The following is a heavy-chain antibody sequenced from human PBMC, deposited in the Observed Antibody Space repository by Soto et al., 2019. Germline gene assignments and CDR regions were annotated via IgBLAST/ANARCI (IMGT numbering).Heavy chain of an antibody. CDR1: GYTFTTYD. CDR2: MSPTSGDT. J-gene: IGHJ4*02. Sequence: QVQLVQSGTEVKKPGASVKVSCKASGYTFTTYDINWVRQATGQGLEWMGWMSPTSGDTGYAQTFQGRVTMTRDTSIGTDFMELSGLRSEDTAVYYCARGITEGVDYWGQGTLVTVSS. D-gene: IGHD1-20*01. V-gene: IGHV1-8*01. CDR3: ARGITEGVDY.